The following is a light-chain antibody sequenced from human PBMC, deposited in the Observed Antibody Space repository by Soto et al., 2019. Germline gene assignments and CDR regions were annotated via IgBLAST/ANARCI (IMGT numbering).Light chain of an antibody. V-gene: IGLV2-14*01. CDR1: ISDVGGYNY. Sequence: QSALTQPASVSGSPGQSIAISCTGTISDVGGYNYVSWYQQHPGKAPKLMLYDVAIRPTGVSDRFSGSKSGNTASLTISVLQAEDEADYYCTSYTTSSTYVFGTGTKVTV. CDR3: TSYTTSSTYV. J-gene: IGLJ1*01. CDR2: DVA.